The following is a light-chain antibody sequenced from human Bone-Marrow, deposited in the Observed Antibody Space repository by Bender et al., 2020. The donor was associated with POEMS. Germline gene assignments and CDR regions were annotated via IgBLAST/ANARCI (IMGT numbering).Light chain of an antibody. J-gene: IGLJ3*02. CDR3: CSYSGTYEV. Sequence: QSVLTQPPSVSGAPGQRVTISCTGSSSNTGSGYDINWYQHLPGTAPKLLIYGYNNRPSGVPDRFSGSKSGTSASLAIPWLPAGDGGYFYFCSYSGTYEVFGGGTKLTVL. CDR2: GYN. V-gene: IGLV1-40*01. CDR1: SSNTGSGYD.